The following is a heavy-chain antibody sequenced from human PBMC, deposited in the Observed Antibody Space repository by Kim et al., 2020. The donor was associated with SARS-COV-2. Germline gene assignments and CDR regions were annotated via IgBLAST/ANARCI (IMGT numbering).Heavy chain of an antibody. J-gene: IGHJ4*02. CDR3: AKGGVMITFGGVPWYFDY. V-gene: IGHV3-30*02. D-gene: IGHD3-16*01. Sequence: KGRFTISRDNSKNTLYLQMNSLRAEDTAVYYCAKGGVMITFGGVPWYFDYWGQGTLVTVSS.